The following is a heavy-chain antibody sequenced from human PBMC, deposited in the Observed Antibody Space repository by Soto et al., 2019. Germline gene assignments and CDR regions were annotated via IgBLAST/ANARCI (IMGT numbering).Heavy chain of an antibody. D-gene: IGHD2-15*01. CDR2: INPNSGGT. V-gene: IGHV1-2*02. J-gene: IGHJ4*02. CDR1: GYTFTGYY. Sequence: QVRLVQSGAEVKKPGASVKVSCKASGYTFTGYYIHWVRQAPGQGLEWRGRINPNSGGTNYAQKFQGRGTMTRDTSISTAYMELSSLRSDDTAVYYCASDRCSGGGCYALDFWGQGTLVTVSS. CDR3: ASDRCSGGGCYALDF.